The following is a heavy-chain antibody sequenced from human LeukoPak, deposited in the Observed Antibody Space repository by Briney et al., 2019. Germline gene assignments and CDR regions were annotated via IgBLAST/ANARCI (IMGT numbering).Heavy chain of an antibody. Sequence: SETLSLTCTVSGGSISSGGYYWSWIRQHPGKGLEWNGYIYYSGSTYYNPSLKSRVTISVDTSKNQFSLKLSSVTAADTAVYYCARGKVGATNWFDPWGQGTLVTVSS. CDR1: GGSISSGGYY. CDR2: IYYSGST. CDR3: ARGKVGATNWFDP. J-gene: IGHJ5*02. V-gene: IGHV4-31*03. D-gene: IGHD1-26*01.